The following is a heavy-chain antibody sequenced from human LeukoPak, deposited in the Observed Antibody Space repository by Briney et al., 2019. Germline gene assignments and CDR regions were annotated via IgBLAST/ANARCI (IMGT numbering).Heavy chain of an antibody. CDR2: ISGSGRST. J-gene: IGHJ3*02. CDR3: AKDQGTYCSTTSCYAPDAFDI. Sequence: KSGGSLRLSCAASGFTFSSHAMSWVRQAPGKGLEWVSVISGSGRSTYYADSVKGRFTISRDNSKNTLYLQMNSLRAEDTAVYYCAKDQGTYCSTTSCYAPDAFDIWGQGTMVTVSS. CDR1: GFTFSSHA. D-gene: IGHD2-2*01. V-gene: IGHV3-23*01.